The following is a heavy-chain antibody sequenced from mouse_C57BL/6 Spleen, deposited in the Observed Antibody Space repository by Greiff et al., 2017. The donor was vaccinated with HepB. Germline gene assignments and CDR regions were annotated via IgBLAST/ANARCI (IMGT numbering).Heavy chain of an antibody. CDR2: IDPSDSET. CDR1: GYTFTSYW. V-gene: IGHV1-52*01. D-gene: IGHD1-1*01. J-gene: IGHJ1*03. Sequence: QVQLQQPGAELVMPGSSVKLSCKASGYTFTSYWMHWVKQRPIQGLEWIGNIDPSDSETHYNQKFKDKATLTVDKSSSTAYMQLSSLTSDDSAVYYSGRGYGCSFDVWGKGTTVTVSS. CDR3: GRGYGCSFDV.